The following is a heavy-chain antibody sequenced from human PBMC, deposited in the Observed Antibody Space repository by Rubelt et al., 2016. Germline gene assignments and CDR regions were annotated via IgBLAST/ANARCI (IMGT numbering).Heavy chain of an antibody. CDR3: AKSQIASSGYYYYYYGMDV. Sequence: KGRFTISRDNAKNSLYLQMNSLRAEDTALYYCAKSQIASSGYYYYYYGMDVWGQGTTVTVSS. J-gene: IGHJ6*02. D-gene: IGHD6-19*01. V-gene: IGHV3-9*01.